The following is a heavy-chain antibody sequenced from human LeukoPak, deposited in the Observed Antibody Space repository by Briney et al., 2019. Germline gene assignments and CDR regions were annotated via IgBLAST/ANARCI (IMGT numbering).Heavy chain of an antibody. J-gene: IGHJ4*02. Sequence: GESLRLSCAASGFTFSSYAMHWVRQAPGKGLEWVAVISYDGSNKYYADSVKGRFTISRDNSKNTLYLQMNSLRAEDTAVYYCARSYDILTGYPNDYWGQGTLVTVSS. V-gene: IGHV3-30*04. D-gene: IGHD3-9*01. CDR1: GFTFSSYA. CDR2: ISYDGSNK. CDR3: ARSYDILTGYPNDY.